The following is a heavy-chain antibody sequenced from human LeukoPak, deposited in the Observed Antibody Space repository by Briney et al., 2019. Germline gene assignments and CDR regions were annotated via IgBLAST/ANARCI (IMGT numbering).Heavy chain of an antibody. V-gene: IGHV3-30*02. D-gene: IGHD6-13*01. Sequence: GGSLRLSCAASRFTFSSYGMHWVRQAPGKGLEWVAFIRYDGSNKYYADSVKGRFTISRDNSKNTLYLQMNSLRAEDTAVYYCAKDPRSSSWRGEDYWGQGTLVTVSS. CDR3: AKDPRSSSWRGEDY. J-gene: IGHJ4*02. CDR1: RFTFSSYG. CDR2: IRYDGSNK.